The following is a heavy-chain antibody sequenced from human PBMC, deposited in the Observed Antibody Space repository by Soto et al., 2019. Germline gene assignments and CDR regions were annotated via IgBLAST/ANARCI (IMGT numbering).Heavy chain of an antibody. V-gene: IGHV4-39*01. D-gene: IGHD3-9*01. Sequence: QLLLQESGPGLMKPSETLSLTCSVSGDSINSDKYYWGWIRQPPGKGLEWIGSIYFRGNTYYNPSLQTRVTISLDKSKSQFSLKLNSVTAADSAVYFCARLEGLATISYYFDFWGQGALVTVSS. CDR2: IYFRGNT. CDR1: GDSINSDKYY. J-gene: IGHJ4*02. CDR3: ARLEGLATISYYFDF.